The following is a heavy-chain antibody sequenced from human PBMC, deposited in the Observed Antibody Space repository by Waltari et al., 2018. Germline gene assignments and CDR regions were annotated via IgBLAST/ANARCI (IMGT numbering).Heavy chain of an antibody. J-gene: IGHJ3*02. CDR2: ITSSGTIM. CDR3: ARDRSIDDAFDI. CDR1: GFSFSYYH. V-gene: IGHV3-11*04. D-gene: IGHD3-16*02. Sequence: QVHLVESGGGLVKPGGSLRLSCEASGFSFSYYHMGWLRQAPGKGLEWVSHITSSGTIMYYADSVKGRFTISRDDAKNSLYLRMNSLRAGDTAVYYCARDRSIDDAFDIWGQGTMVTVSS.